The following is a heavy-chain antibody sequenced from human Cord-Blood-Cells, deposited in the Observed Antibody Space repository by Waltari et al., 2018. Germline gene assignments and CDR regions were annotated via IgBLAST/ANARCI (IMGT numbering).Heavy chain of an antibody. J-gene: IGHJ4*02. Sequence: QVQLVQSGAEVKKPGASVKVSCKVSGYTLTELSMHWVRQAPGKGLEWMGGFDQEDGEKIYAQKFQGRVTMTEDTSTDTAYMELSSLRSEDTAVYYCATSPLSLEWLSYWGQGTLVTVSS. CDR3: ATSPLSLEWLSY. D-gene: IGHD3-3*01. V-gene: IGHV1-24*01. CDR1: GYTLTELS. CDR2: FDQEDGEK.